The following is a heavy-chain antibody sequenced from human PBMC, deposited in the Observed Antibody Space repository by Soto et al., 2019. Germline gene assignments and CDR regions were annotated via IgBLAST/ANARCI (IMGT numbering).Heavy chain of an antibody. CDR2: ISGSGGST. D-gene: IGHD3-22*01. Sequence: VGSLRLSCAASGFTFSSYAMSWGRQAPGKGLEWVSAISGSGGSTYYADSVKGRFTISRDNSKSTLYLQMNSLRAEDTAVYYCAKMGYYYDSLDYWGQGTLVTVSS. CDR1: GFTFSSYA. V-gene: IGHV3-23*01. CDR3: AKMGYYYDSLDY. J-gene: IGHJ4*02.